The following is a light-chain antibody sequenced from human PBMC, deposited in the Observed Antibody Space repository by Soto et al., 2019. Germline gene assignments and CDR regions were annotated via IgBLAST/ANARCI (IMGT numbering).Light chain of an antibody. CDR1: PSNIGKTT. CDR2: IND. J-gene: IGLJ1*01. CDR3: AAWDDSLNGHV. Sequence: QSVLTQPPSASGTPGQRVTISCSGTPSNIGKTTVSWFQLLPGTAPTVLISINDKRPPGVPDRFSGSKSGTSASLAISGLQSEDEADYYCAAWDDSLNGHVFGTGTKLTVL. V-gene: IGLV1-44*01.